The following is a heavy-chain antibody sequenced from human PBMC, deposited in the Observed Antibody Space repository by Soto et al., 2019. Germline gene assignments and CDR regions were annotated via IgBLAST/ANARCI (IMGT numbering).Heavy chain of an antibody. CDR2: IRSKAYCGTT. D-gene: IGHD2-2*01. CDR3: NRDVTAAMPFDY. Sequence: HPGGSLRLSCTASGFTFGDYAMSWFRQAPGKGLEWVGFIRSKAYCGTTEYAASVKGRFTISRDDSKSIAYLQMNSLKTEDTAVYYCNRDVTAAMPFDYWGPRNLVTVSS. V-gene: IGHV3-49*03. J-gene: IGHJ4*02. CDR1: GFTFGDYA.